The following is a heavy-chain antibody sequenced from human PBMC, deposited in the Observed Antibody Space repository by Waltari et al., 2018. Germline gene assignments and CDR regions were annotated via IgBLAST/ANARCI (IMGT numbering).Heavy chain of an antibody. J-gene: IGHJ4*02. Sequence: QVQLQQWGAGLLKPSETLSLTCAVYGGSFSGYYWSWIRQPPGKGLEWIGEINHSGSTNYNPSLESRVTISVDTSKNQFSLKLSSVTAADTAVYYCARRDSYYGSGSYWGQGTLVTVSS. CDR1: GGSFSGYY. D-gene: IGHD3-10*01. CDR3: ARRDSYYGSGSY. CDR2: INHSGST. V-gene: IGHV4-34*01.